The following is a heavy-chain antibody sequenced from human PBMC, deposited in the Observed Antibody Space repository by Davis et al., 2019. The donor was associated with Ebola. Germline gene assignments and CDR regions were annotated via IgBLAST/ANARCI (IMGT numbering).Heavy chain of an antibody. CDR2: ISSSSSYT. D-gene: IGHD2-2*01. J-gene: IGHJ4*02. Sequence: GGSLRLSCAASGFTFSSYEMNWVRQAPGKGLEWVSYISSSSSYTNYADSVKGRFTISRDNAKNSLYLQMNSLRAEDTAVYYCAREGRYCSSTSCYWDVWGQGTLVTVSS. CDR3: AREGRYCSSTSCYWDV. V-gene: IGHV3-21*05. CDR1: GFTFSSYE.